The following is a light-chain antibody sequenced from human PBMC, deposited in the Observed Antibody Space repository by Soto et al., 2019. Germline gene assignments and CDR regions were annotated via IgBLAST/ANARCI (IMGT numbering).Light chain of an antibody. CDR3: AAWDDSLSXYV. CDR1: SSNIGSNY. V-gene: IGLV1-47*01. Sequence: QSVLTQPPSASGTPGQRVTISCSGSSSNIGSNYVYWYQQLPGTAPKLLIYRNNQRPSGVPDRFSGSKSGTSASLTISGLRXXDEADYYCAAWDDSLSXYVFGTRTKVTVL. CDR2: RNN. J-gene: IGLJ1*01.